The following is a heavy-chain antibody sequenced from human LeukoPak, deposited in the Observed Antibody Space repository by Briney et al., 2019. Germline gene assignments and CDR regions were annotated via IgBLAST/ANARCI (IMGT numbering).Heavy chain of an antibody. J-gene: IGHJ3*02. CDR2: IYPGDSDT. Sequence: GESLKISCKGSGYNFTSYWIGWVRRMPGKGPEWMGIIYPGDSDTRYSPSFQGQVTISADKSISTAYLQWSSLKASDTAMYYCARTVNQNPLDAFDIWGQGTMVTVSS. CDR3: ARTVNQNPLDAFDI. V-gene: IGHV5-51*01. D-gene: IGHD1-14*01. CDR1: GYNFTSYW.